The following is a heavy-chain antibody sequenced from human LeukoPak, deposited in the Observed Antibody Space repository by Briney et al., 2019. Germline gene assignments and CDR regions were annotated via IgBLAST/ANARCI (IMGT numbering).Heavy chain of an antibody. V-gene: IGHV4-59*01. CDR1: GGSISSYY. CDR2: IYYSGST. J-gene: IGHJ4*02. D-gene: IGHD6-13*01. Sequence: SETLSLTCTVSGGSISSYYWSWIRQPPGKGLEWIGYIYYSGSTNYNPSLKSRVTISVDTSKNQFSLKLSSVTAADTAVYYCARMGLHGSSWYAVGYWGQGTLVTVSS. CDR3: ARMGLHGSSWYAVGY.